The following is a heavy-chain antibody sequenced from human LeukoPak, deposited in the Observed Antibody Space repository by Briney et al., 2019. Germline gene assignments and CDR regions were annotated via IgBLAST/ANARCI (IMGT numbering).Heavy chain of an antibody. CDR2: IYYSGST. CDR3: ARSARAVVVVPAAMPYYYYYMDV. D-gene: IGHD2-2*01. J-gene: IGHJ6*03. V-gene: IGHV4-59*11. CDR1: GGSISSHY. Sequence: SETLSLTCTVSGGSISSHYWSWIRQPPGKGLEWIGYIYYSGSTNYNPSLKSRVTISVDTSKYQFSLKLSSVTAADTAVYYCARSARAVVVVPAAMPYYYYYMDVWGKGTTVTVSS.